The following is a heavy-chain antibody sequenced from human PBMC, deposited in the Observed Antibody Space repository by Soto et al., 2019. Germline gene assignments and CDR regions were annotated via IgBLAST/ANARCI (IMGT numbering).Heavy chain of an antibody. D-gene: IGHD4-17*01. V-gene: IGHV4-31*03. CDR2: IYYSGSI. J-gene: IGHJ3*02. Sequence: LSLTCTVSGGAISSGGYYWNWIRQHPGKGLEWIGYIYYSGSIDYNPSLKSRVTISVDTSKNQFSLKLSSVTAADTAVYYCARSDYGGNFDAFDIWGQGTMVTVSS. CDR1: GGAISSGGYY. CDR3: ARSDYGGNFDAFDI.